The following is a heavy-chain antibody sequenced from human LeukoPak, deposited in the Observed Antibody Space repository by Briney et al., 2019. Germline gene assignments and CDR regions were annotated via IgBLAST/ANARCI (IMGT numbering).Heavy chain of an antibody. Sequence: SQTLSLTCVISGDSVSSNSACWNWIRQSPSRGLEWLGGTYYRSKWKNDYAVSVRSRITINPDTSKNQFSLQLNSVTPDDAAVYYCTGERGGAEAAFAYWGQGTLVTVSS. J-gene: IGHJ4*02. CDR3: TGERGGAEAAFAY. CDR1: GDSVSSNSAC. CDR2: TYYRSKWKN. D-gene: IGHD6-19*01. V-gene: IGHV6-1*01.